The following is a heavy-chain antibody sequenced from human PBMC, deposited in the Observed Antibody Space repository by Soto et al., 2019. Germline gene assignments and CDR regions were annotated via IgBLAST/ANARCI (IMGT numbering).Heavy chain of an antibody. CDR3: ARGECVGGTCYSLAGSCFYYMDV. CDR2: INSDGSVS. D-gene: IGHD2-15*01. V-gene: IGHV3-74*02. CDR1: GFTFSNYW. Sequence: EVQLVESGGGLVQPGGSLRLSCAASGFTFSNYWMYWVRQAPGKGLEWVSRINSDGSVSSHADSVRGRLTISRDNVKNTLYLHMDSLRAEDTAVYFCARGECVGGTCYSLAGSCFYYMDVWGKGTTVTVFS. J-gene: IGHJ6*03.